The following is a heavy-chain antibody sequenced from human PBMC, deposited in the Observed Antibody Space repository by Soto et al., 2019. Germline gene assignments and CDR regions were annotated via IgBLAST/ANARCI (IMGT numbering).Heavy chain of an antibody. Sequence: SLKVYCKASGGTFSTHAIIWVRQAPGHGLEWMGGIIPISGTTYYTQKFQGRVTITADEPTSTAFMELSSLKSDDTAVFYCARGYCSGGNCYSGMDVWGQGTMVTVSS. V-gene: IGHV1-69*13. CDR3: ARGYCSGGNCYSGMDV. D-gene: IGHD2-15*01. CDR2: IIPISGTT. J-gene: IGHJ6*02. CDR1: GGTFSTHA.